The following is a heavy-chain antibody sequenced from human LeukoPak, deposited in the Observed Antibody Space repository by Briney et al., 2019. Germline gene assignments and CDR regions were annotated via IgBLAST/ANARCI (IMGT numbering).Heavy chain of an antibody. D-gene: IGHD3-3*02. CDR1: GFTFSSSG. CDR3: ASWRAGLAECWFDP. J-gene: IGHJ5*02. CDR2: IKQDGSEK. Sequence: PGGSLRLSCAASGFTFSSSGMHWVRQAPGKGLEWVANIKQDGSEKYYVDSVKGRFTISRDNAKNSLYLQMNSLRAEDTAVYYCASWRAGLAECWFDPWGQGTLVTVSS. V-gene: IGHV3-7*01.